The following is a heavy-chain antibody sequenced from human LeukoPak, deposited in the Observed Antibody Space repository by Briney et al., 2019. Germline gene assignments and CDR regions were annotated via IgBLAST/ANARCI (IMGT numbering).Heavy chain of an antibody. CDR3: AKNKYDFWSGYYTGGMEGD. D-gene: IGHD3-3*01. CDR1: GYTFTSYD. Sequence: ASVKVSFKSSGYTFTSYDINWVRQATGQGREWMGWRNPNSGNTGYAQKLQGRITITRNTFITKAYMAMSSLRRGGTAVYYCAKNKYDFWSGYYTGGMEGDWGQGTLVTVSS. V-gene: IGHV1-8*01. J-gene: IGHJ4*02. CDR2: RNPNSGNT.